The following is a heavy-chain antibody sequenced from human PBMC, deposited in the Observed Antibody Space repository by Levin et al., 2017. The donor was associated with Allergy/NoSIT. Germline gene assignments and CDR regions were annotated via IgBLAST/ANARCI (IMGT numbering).Heavy chain of an antibody. CDR3: ARDVCSSTSCYEAYFDI. Sequence: ASVKVSCKASAYTFTSYGISWVRQAPGQGLEWMGWISAYSAKTNYAQKLQGRVTMTTDTSTSTAYMELRSLRSDDTAVYYCARDVCSSTSCYEAYFDIWGQGTLVTVSS. D-gene: IGHD2-2*01. V-gene: IGHV1-18*01. CDR1: AYTFTSYG. CDR2: ISAYSAKT. J-gene: IGHJ4*02.